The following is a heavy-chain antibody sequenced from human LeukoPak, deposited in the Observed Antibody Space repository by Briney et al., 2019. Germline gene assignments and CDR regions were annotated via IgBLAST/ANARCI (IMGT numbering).Heavy chain of an antibody. V-gene: IGHV3-48*04. D-gene: IGHD2-2*02. CDR3: ARGYCSSTSCNTDFDY. J-gene: IGHJ4*02. CDR1: GFTFSSYS. CDR2: ISSSSSTI. Sequence: GGSLRLSCAASGFTFSSYSMNWVRQAPGKGLEWVSYISSSSSTIYYADSVKGGFTISRDNAKNSLYLQMNSLRAEDTAVYYCARGYCSSTSCNTDFDYWGQGTLVTVSS.